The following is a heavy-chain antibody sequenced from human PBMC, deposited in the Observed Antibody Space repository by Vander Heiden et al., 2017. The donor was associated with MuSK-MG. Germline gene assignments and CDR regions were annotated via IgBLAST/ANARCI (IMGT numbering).Heavy chain of an antibody. CDR3: ARVNQGAGSGWYGGHY. D-gene: IGHD6-19*01. J-gene: IGHJ4*02. CDR1: GFTFRSYS. Sequence: EVQLVESGGGLVKPGGSLRLSCAASGFTFRSYSTNWVRQAPGKGLEWVSSISSSSSYIYYADSVKGRFTISRDNAKNSLYLQMNSLRAEDTAVYYCARVNQGAGSGWYGGHYWVQGTLVTVSS. CDR2: ISSSSSYI. V-gene: IGHV3-21*01.